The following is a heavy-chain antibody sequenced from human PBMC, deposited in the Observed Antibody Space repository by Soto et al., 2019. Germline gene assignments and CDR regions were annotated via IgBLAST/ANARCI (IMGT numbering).Heavy chain of an antibody. J-gene: IGHJ4*02. CDR3: AREMYSSSRYATFDY. V-gene: IGHV3-21*01. Sequence: GGSLRLSCAASGFTFSSYSMNWVRQAPGKGLEWVSSISSSSSYIYYADSVKGRFTISRDNAKNSLYLQMNSLRAEDTAVYYCAREMYSSSRYATFDYRGKGTLVSGSS. CDR2: ISSSSSYI. D-gene: IGHD6-13*01. CDR1: GFTFSSYS.